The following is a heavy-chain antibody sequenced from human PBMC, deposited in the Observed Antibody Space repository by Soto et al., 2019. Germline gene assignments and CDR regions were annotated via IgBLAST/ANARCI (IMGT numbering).Heavy chain of an antibody. V-gene: IGHV4-39*01. CDR1: DSAISASSYY. CDR2: IYYSGST. Sequence: SGTLSHPCTVSDSAISASSYYGGWFRQPPGKGLEWIGSIYYSGSTYYNPSFKSRVTISVDTSKNQFSLKLSSVTAADTAVYYCARRGRGCSGGTCLEAFDCWGQGTLVTVSS. D-gene: IGHD2-15*01. CDR3: ARRGRGCSGGTCLEAFDC. J-gene: IGHJ4*02.